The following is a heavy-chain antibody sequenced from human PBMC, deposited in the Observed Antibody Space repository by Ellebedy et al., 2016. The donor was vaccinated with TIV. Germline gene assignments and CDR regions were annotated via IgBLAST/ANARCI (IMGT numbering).Heavy chain of an antibody. D-gene: IGHD3-16*01. V-gene: IGHV3-23*01. CDR1: GFTFNNYA. Sequence: GESLKISCAASGFTFNNYAITWVRQAPGKGLAWVASISANTFNIYYADSVRGRFIISRDNSKNTAFLQMNSLRGEDTAVYYCAKRGEFETQLGYWYFDLWGRGTLVTVSS. CDR2: ISANTFNI. J-gene: IGHJ2*01. CDR3: AKRGEFETQLGYWYFDL.